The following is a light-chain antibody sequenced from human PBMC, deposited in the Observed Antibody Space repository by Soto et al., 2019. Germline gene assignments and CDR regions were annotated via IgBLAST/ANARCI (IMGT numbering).Light chain of an antibody. CDR3: QQSYSTPRT. CDR1: QSITTY. V-gene: IGKV1-39*01. CDR2: ATS. J-gene: IGKJ4*01. Sequence: DIQMTQSPSSLSASVGDRVTITCRASQSITTYLNWYQQKPGKAPKLLIYATSSLQSGVPSRFSGRGSGPDFTLTISSLQPEDFAAYYCQQSYSTPRTFGGGTKVEIK.